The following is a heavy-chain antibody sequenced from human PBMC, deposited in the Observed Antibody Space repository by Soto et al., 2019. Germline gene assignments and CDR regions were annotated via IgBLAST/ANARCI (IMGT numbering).Heavy chain of an antibody. J-gene: IGHJ4*02. CDR2: INSNSGGT. CDR1: GYTFTGYY. V-gene: IGHV1-2*02. Sequence: ASVKVSCKASGYTFTGYYMHWVRQAPGQGLEWMGWINSNSGGTNYAQKFQGRVTMTRDTSISTAYMELSRLRSDDTAVYYCARVPPYSSGWFDYWGQGTLVTVSS. D-gene: IGHD6-19*01. CDR3: ARVPPYSSGWFDY.